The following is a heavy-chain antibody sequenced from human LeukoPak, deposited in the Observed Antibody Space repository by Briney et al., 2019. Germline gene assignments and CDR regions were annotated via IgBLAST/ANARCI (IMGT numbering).Heavy chain of an antibody. Sequence: GASVKVSCKASGSTFSGYYLHWVRQAPGQGLEWMGWINPNSGDTNYSQKFQGRVTMTKDTSITTAYMELSSLRSDDTALYYCARGPFRNVDIAMVASRFDPWGQGTLVTVSS. CDR1: GSTFSGYY. CDR2: INPNSGDT. CDR3: ARGPFRNVDIAMVASRFDP. J-gene: IGHJ5*02. D-gene: IGHD5-18*01. V-gene: IGHV1-2*02.